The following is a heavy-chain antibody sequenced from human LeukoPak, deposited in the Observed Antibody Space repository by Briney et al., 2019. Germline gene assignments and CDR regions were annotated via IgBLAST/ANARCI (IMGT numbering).Heavy chain of an antibody. CDR2: INHSGST. V-gene: IGHV4-34*01. CDR3: ARVKKGYSSSFLSYYYYYYMDV. Sequence: SETLSLTRAVYGGSFSGYYWSWIRQPPGKGLEWIGEINHSGSTNYNPSLKSRVTISVDTSKNQFSLKLSSVTAADTAVYYCARVKKGYSSSFLSYYYYYYMDVWGKGTTVTVSS. CDR1: GGSFSGYY. J-gene: IGHJ6*03. D-gene: IGHD6-6*01.